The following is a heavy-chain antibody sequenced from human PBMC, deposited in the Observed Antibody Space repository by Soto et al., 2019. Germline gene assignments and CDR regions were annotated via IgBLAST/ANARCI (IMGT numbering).Heavy chain of an antibody. J-gene: IGHJ6*03. CDR2: LNACNGDT. CDR1: GYTFTNYA. D-gene: IGHD3-10*01. Sequence: QAQLVQSGAEVKKPGASVKVSCKASGYTFTNYAVHWLRQAPGQGREWMGWLNACNGDTKYSPTFQARVTISRDTSARIADMELSSLRSEDTAVYYCARQGIPYNSGSGDYFYYYYNYMDVWGKGTTVTVSS. V-gene: IGHV1-3*01. CDR3: ARQGIPYNSGSGDYFYYYYNYMDV.